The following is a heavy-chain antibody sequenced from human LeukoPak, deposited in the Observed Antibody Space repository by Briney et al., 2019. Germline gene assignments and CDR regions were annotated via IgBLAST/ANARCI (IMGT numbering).Heavy chain of an antibody. D-gene: IGHD6-13*01. CDR2: IYPRDGST. V-gene: IGHV1-46*01. CDR1: GYSFTSNY. Sequence: ASVKVSCKASGYSFTSNYIHWVRQAPGQGLEWMGMIYPRDGSTSYAQKFQGRVTVTRDTSTSTVHMELSGLRSEDTAVYYCARAGQQLRDYGMDVWGQGTMVTVSS. J-gene: IGHJ6*02. CDR3: ARAGQQLRDYGMDV.